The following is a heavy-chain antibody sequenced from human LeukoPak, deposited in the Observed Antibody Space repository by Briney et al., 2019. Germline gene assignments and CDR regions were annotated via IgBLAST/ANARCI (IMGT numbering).Heavy chain of an antibody. D-gene: IGHD2-2*01. CDR1: GGSISTGSISSYY. CDR3: ARVRCSSTSCYDYAFDI. J-gene: IGHJ3*02. CDR2: IYTSGTT. V-gene: IGHV4-4*07. Sequence: SETLSLTCTVSGGSISTGSISSYYWSWVRQPAGKGLEWIGRIYTSGTTNYNPSLKSRVTMSVDTSKNQFSLKVNSVTAADTAVYYCARVRCSSTSCYDYAFDIWGQGTMVTVSS.